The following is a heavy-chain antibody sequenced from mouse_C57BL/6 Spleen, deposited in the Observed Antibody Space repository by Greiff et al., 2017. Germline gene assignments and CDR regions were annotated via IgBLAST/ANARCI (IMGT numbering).Heavy chain of an antibody. J-gene: IGHJ1*03. Sequence: EVQGVESGGGLVQPGGSLSLSCAASGFTCTDYYMSGGRQPPGKEREWLGFRRNKANGYTTEYSASVKGRFTICRDNSQSILYLQMNALRAEDSACYYCARRYYYGRSGYFDVWGTGTTVTVSS. V-gene: IGHV7-3*01. D-gene: IGHD1-1*01. CDR1: GFTCTDYY. CDR2: RRNKANGYTT. CDR3: ARRYYYGRSGYFDV.